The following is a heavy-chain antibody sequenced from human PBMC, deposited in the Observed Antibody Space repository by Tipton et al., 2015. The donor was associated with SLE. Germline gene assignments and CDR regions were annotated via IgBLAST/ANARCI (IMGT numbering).Heavy chain of an antibody. J-gene: IGHJ2*01. CDR3: ARDGLGISWYFDL. D-gene: IGHD3/OR15-3a*01. CDR1: GGSISSYY. V-gene: IGHV4-59*01. CDR2: IYYSGST. Sequence: TLSLTCTVSGGSISSYYWSWIRQPPGKGLEWIGYIYYSGSTNYNPSLKSRVTISVDTSKNQFSLKLTSVTAADTAVNYCARDGLGISWYFDLWGRGTLVIVSS.